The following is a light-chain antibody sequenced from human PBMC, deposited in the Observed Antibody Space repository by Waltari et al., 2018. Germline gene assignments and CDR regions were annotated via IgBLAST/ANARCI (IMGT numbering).Light chain of an antibody. V-gene: IGLV3-21*04. CDR2: YDS. CDR1: YIGSKS. CDR3: QVWDDVTDSGV. J-gene: IGLJ3*02. Sequence: YVLTQPPSVSVDPGKTARLTCGGDYIGSKSINWYQQKPGQAPVLVMFYDSDRPSEIPERFSGSNSGNTATLTISWVEAGDEADYHCQVWDDVTDSGVFGGGTKLTVL.